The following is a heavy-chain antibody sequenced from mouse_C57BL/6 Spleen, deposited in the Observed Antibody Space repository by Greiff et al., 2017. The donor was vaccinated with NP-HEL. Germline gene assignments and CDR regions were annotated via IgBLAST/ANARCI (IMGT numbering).Heavy chain of an antibody. CDR1: GYTFTSYW. D-gene: IGHD1-1*01. V-gene: IGHV1-55*01. CDR3: SREGVYYFGSSYAY. Sequence: QVQLQQPGAELVKPGASVKMSCKASGYTFTSYWLTWVKQRPGQGLAWIGDIYPGSGSPNYNEKFKSTATLTVYTSSSTAYLQLSSLTSEDSAVYYCSREGVYYFGSSYAYWGQGTLVTVSA. J-gene: IGHJ3*01. CDR2: IYPGSGSP.